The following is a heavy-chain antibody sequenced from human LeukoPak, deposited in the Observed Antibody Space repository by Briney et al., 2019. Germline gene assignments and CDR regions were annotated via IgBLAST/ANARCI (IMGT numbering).Heavy chain of an antibody. D-gene: IGHD2-2*02. Sequence: SVKVSCKASGGTFSSYAISWERQAPGQGLEWMGRIIPILGIANYAQKFKGRVTITADKSTSAAYMELSSLRSEDTAVYYCAKNPLDIVVVPAAIDYYYYGMDVWGQGTTVTVSS. V-gene: IGHV1-69*04. CDR3: AKNPLDIVVVPAAIDYYYYGMDV. CDR2: IIPILGIA. J-gene: IGHJ6*02. CDR1: GGTFSSYA.